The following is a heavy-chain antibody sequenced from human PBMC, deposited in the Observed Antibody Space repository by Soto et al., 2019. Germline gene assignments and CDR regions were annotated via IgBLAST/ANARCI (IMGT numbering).Heavy chain of an antibody. J-gene: IGHJ5*02. Sequence: ETLSLTCTVYGGSFSGYYWSWIRQPPGKGLEWIGEINHSGSTNYNPSLKSRVTISVDTSKNQFSLKLSSVTAADTAVYYCARWARRGVVPAAKGNWFDPWGQGTLVTVSS. V-gene: IGHV4-34*01. CDR2: INHSGST. CDR1: GGSFSGYY. CDR3: ARWARRGVVPAAKGNWFDP. D-gene: IGHD2-2*01.